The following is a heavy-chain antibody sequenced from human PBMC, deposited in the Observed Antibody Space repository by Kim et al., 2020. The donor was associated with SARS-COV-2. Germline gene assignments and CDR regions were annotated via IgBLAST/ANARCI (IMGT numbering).Heavy chain of an antibody. J-gene: IGHJ2*01. CDR3: ARHLRNWYFDL. Sequence: TYHNPPLKGRVPISVDTSKKQFSLRRSSVTAADAAVYYCARHLRNWYFDLWGRGTLVTVSS. CDR2: T. V-gene: IGHV4-39*01.